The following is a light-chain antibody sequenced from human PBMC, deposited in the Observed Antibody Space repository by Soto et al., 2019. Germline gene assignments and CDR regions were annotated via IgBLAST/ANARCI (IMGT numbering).Light chain of an antibody. CDR3: CSYAGSYTFE. V-gene: IGLV2-11*01. Sequence: QSALTQPRSVSGSPGQSVTISCTGTSSDVGGYNYVSWYQQHPGKAPKLMIYDVSKRPSGVPDRFSGSKSGNTASLTISGLQAEDEADYYCCSYAGSYTFEIGGGTKVTVL. CDR1: SSDVGGYNY. CDR2: DVS. J-gene: IGLJ2*01.